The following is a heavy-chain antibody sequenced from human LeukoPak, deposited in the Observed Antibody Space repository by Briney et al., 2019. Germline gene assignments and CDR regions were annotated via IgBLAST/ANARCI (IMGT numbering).Heavy chain of an antibody. CDR3: ARVWRDIVVVPAATPFDY. Sequence: ASVKVSCKASGGTFSSYAISWVRQAPGQGLEWMGRIIPIFGTANYAQKFQGRVTITADKSTSTAYMELSSLRSEDTAVYYCARVWRDIVVVPAATPFDYWGQGTLVTVSS. J-gene: IGHJ4*02. V-gene: IGHV1-69*06. D-gene: IGHD2-2*01. CDR1: GGTFSSYA. CDR2: IIPIFGTA.